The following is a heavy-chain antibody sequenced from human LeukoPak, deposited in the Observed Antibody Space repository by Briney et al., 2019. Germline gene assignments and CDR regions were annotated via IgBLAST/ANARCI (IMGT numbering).Heavy chain of an antibody. CDR2: IYYSGST. CDR1: GGSISSSSYY. D-gene: IGHD6-19*01. J-gene: IGHJ5*02. V-gene: IGHV4-39*01. Sequence: SETLSLTCTVSGGSISSSSYYWGWIRQPPGKGLEWIGSIYYSGSTYYNPSLKSRVTISVDTSKNQFSLKLSSVTAADTAVYYCARYEVGLQWLVPDWFDPWGQGTLVTVSS. CDR3: ARYEVGLQWLVPDWFDP.